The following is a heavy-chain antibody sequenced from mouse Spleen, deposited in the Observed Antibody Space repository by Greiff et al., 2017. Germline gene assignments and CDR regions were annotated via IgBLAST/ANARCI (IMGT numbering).Heavy chain of an antibody. CDR2: ISSGGGST. CDR1: GFTFSSYY. J-gene: IGHJ3*01. V-gene: IGHV5-9*04. D-gene: IGHD1-1*01. Sequence: EVKLMESGGGLVKLGGSLKLSCAASGFTFSSYYMSWVRQTPEKRLEWVATISSGGGSTYYPDSVKGRFTISRDNAKNTLYLQMSSLNSEDTAVYYCARTHYGSSYWFAYWGQGTLVTVSA. CDR3: ARTHYGSSYWFAY.